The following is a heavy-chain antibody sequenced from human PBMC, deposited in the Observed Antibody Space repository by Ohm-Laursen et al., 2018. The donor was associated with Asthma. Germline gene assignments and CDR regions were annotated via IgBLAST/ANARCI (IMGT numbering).Heavy chain of an antibody. J-gene: IGHJ1*01. Sequence: SLRLSCAASGFTFSSYGMHWVRQAPGKGLEWLAFLSYDGSNKYYADSVKGRFTISRDNSKNTLYLQMNSLRAEDTAVYYCARPKDYGDYVYFQHWGQGTLVTVSS. V-gene: IGHV3-30*19. CDR1: GFTFSSYG. CDR3: ARPKDYGDYVYFQH. CDR2: LSYDGSNK. D-gene: IGHD4-17*01.